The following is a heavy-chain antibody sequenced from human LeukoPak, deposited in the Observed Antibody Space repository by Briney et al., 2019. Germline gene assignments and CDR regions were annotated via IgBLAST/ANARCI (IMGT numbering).Heavy chain of an antibody. CDR3: ARNLRGAVTGTGY. CDR1: SGSVTSYY. CDR2: IYYSGNT. Sequence: SETLSLTCTVSSGSVTSYYWGWIRQPPGKGLEWIGSIYYSGNTYYNPSLKSRVTISVDTSKNQFSLKLSSVTAADTAIYYCARNLRGAVTGTGYWGQGTLVTVSS. D-gene: IGHD6-19*01. V-gene: IGHV4-39*01. J-gene: IGHJ4*02.